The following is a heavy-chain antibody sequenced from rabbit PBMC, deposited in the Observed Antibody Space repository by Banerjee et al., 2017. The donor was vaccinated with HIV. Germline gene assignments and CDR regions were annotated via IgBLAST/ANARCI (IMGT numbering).Heavy chain of an antibody. J-gene: IGHJ6*01. CDR3: ARAVYSNGMDL. CDR2: IYTDSDST. CDR1: GFSFSSGYY. Sequence: QSLEESGGDLVKPGASLTLTCKASGFSFSSGYYMCWVRQAPGKGLEWIACIYTDSDSTWYASWVNGRFTISTTSSTTVTLQMTSLTAADTATYFCARAVYSNGMDLWGPGTLVTVS. V-gene: IGHV1S40*01.